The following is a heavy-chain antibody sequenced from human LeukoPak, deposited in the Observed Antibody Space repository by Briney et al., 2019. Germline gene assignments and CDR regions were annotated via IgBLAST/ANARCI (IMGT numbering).Heavy chain of an antibody. D-gene: IGHD2-8*02. V-gene: IGHV4-31*03. CDR2: IYYSGST. CDR3: ARDLVGPDTEYNGFDP. J-gene: IGHJ5*02. CDR1: GGSISSGGYY. Sequence: PSETLSLTCIVSGGSISSGGYYWSWIRQHPGKGLEWIGYIYYSGSTYYNPSLKSRVTISVDTSKNQFSLKLSSVTAADTAVYYCARDLVGPDTEYNGFDPWAQGTLVTVSS.